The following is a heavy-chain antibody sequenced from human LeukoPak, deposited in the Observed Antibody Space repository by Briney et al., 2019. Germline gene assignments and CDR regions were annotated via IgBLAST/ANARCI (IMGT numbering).Heavy chain of an antibody. CDR3: ARDSGTTGEVKFDP. D-gene: IGHD3-10*01. CDR2: IYTSGSI. CDR1: GGSISSYY. V-gene: IGHV4-4*07. Sequence: SETLSLTCTVSGGSISSYYWSWIRQPAGKGLEWIGRIYTSGSITYDPSLKSRVSMSVDTSKNQFSLKLSSVTAADTAVYYCARDSGTTGEVKFDPWGQGTLVTVSS. J-gene: IGHJ5*02.